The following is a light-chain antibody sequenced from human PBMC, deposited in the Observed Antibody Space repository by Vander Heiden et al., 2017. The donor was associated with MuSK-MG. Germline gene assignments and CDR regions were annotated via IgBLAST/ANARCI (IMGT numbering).Light chain of an antibody. CDR3: CSFATTDNLL. V-gene: IGLV2-8*01. CDR2: EVT. J-gene: IGLJ2*01. CDR1: RSDVGGSNY. Sequence: QSALTQPPSASGSPGQSVTISCTGTRSDVGGSNYVSWYQQHPGKAPKLLIFEVTQRPSGVPDRFSGSKSGYTASLTVSGLQAEDEADYYCCSFATTDNLLFGGGTKLTVL.